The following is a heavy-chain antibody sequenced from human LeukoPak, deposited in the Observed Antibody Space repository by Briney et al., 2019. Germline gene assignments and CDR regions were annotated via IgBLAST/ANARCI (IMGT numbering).Heavy chain of an antibody. J-gene: IGHJ4*02. CDR2: ISSSGSAI. D-gene: IGHD3-22*01. CDR3: ARVWSSGYTKDY. CDR1: GFTFSSYE. V-gene: IGHV3-48*03. Sequence: PGGSLRLSCAASGFTFSSYEMNWVRQAPGKGLEWVSYISSSGSAIYYADSVKGRFTISRDNAKNSAYLHMNSLRAEDTAVYYCARVWSSGYTKDYWGQGTLVTVS.